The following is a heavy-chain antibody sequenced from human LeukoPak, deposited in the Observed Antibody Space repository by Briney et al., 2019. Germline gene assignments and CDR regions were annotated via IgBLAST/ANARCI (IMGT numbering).Heavy chain of an antibody. J-gene: IGHJ4*02. CDR2: IYYDGSA. CDR3: ARRSVSVFGVVPDY. Sequence: SETLSLTCTVSGGSIRSHSYYWAWIRQPPGKGLAWIGSIYYDGSAYYNPSLQSRVTMSVDTSKNQFSVRLRSVTAADTAVYYCARRSVSVFGVVPDYCGQGSLVIVSS. D-gene: IGHD3-3*01. V-gene: IGHV4-39*01. CDR1: GGSIRSHSYY.